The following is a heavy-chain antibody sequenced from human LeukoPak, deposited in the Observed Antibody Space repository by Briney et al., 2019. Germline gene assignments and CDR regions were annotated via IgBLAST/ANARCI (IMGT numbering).Heavy chain of an antibody. Sequence: ASVKVSCKVSGYTLTELSMHWVRQAPGKGLEWMGGFDPEDGETIYAQKFQGGVTMTEATSTDTAYMELSSLRSEDTAVYYCATGYCSSTSCWFDPWGQGTLVTVSS. V-gene: IGHV1-24*01. CDR2: FDPEDGET. CDR1: GYTLTELS. CDR3: ATGYCSSTSCWFDP. J-gene: IGHJ5*02. D-gene: IGHD2-2*01.